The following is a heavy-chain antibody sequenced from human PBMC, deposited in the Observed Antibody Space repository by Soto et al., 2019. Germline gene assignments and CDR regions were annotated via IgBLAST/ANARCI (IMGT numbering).Heavy chain of an antibody. Sequence: QVQLQESGPGLVKPSETLSLTCTVSGGSISSYYWSWIRQPPGKGLEWFGYIYYSGSTNYNPSLKSRVTISVDTSKNQFSLKLSSVTAADTAVYYCARSKRDYYYGMDVWGQGTTVTVSS. J-gene: IGHJ6*02. CDR3: ARSKRDYYYGMDV. CDR1: GGSISSYY. CDR2: IYYSGST. D-gene: IGHD6-25*01. V-gene: IGHV4-59*01.